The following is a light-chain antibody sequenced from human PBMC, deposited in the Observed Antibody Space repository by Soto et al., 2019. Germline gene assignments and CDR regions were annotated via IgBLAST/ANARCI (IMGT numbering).Light chain of an antibody. CDR3: QQYKSFWT. V-gene: IGKV1-5*01. J-gene: IGKJ1*01. CDR1: QTITNW. Sequence: DSQMTQSPSILSASVGDRVTITCRSSQTITNWLAWYQQKPGKAPRLLIYDASSLESWVPSRFSGSGSGTEFTLTISSLQSEDFATYYCQQYKSFWTFGQGTKVDIK. CDR2: DAS.